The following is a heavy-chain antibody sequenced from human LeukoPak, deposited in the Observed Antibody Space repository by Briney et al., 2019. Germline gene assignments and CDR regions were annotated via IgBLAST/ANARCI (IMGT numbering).Heavy chain of an antibody. D-gene: IGHD2-2*01. CDR1: GFTFSSYS. V-gene: IGHV3-21*01. Sequence: GSLRLSCAASGFTFSSYSMNWVRQAPGKGLEWVSSISSSSSYIYYADSVKGRFTISRDNAKNSLYLQMNSLRAEDTAVYYCARDLGSVVPLYYFDYWGQGTLVTVSS. CDR3: ARDLGSVVPLYYFDY. CDR2: ISSSSSYI. J-gene: IGHJ4*02.